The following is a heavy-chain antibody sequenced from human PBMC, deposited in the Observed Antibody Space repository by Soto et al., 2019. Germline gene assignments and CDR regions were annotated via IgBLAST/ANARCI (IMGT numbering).Heavy chain of an antibody. CDR3: AKEMGRIAARYYYYGMDV. V-gene: IGHV3-23*01. CDR1: GFTFSSYA. Sequence: GGSLRLSCAASGFTFSSYAMSWVRQAPGKGLEWVSAISGSGGSTYYADSVKGRFTISRDNSKNTLYLQMNSLRAEDTAVYYCAKEMGRIAARYYYYGMDVWGQGTTVTVSS. CDR2: ISGSGGST. J-gene: IGHJ6*02. D-gene: IGHD6-6*01.